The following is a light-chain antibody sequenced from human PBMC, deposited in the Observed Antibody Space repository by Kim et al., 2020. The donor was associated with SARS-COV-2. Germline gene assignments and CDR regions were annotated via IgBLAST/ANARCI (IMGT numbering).Light chain of an antibody. CDR3: QAWDSSTADVV. Sequence: SYELTQPPSVSVSPGQTASITCSGDKLGDKYACWYQQKPGQSPVLVIYQDSKRPSGIPERFSGSNSGNTATLTISGTQAMDEAVYYCQAWDSSTADVVFGGGTQRTVL. CDR1: KLGDKY. J-gene: IGLJ2*01. CDR2: QDS. V-gene: IGLV3-1*01.